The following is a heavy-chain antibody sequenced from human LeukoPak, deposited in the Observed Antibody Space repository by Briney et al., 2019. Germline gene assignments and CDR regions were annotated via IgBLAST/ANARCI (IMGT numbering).Heavy chain of an antibody. V-gene: IGHV1-46*01. Sequence: ASVKVSCKAFGYTFTSNYMHWVRQAPGQGPEWMGVISPSGGSTTYAQKFQGRVTLTRDMSTSTDYLELSSLRSEDTAVYYCARRSGIAVAGAFDYWGQGTLVTVSS. CDR3: ARRSGIAVAGAFDY. J-gene: IGHJ4*02. CDR1: GYTFTSNY. CDR2: ISPSGGST. D-gene: IGHD6-19*01.